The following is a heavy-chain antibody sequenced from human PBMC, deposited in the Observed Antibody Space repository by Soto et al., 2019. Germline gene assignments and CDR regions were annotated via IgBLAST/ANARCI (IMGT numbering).Heavy chain of an antibody. CDR1: GGIFSSHA. D-gene: IGHD5-12*01. J-gene: IGHJ4*02. Sequence: QVQLVQSGAEVRQPASSVKVSCKTSGGIFSSHAISWVRQAPGQGLEWMGGIVPIVDTSTYAQKFQGRVTITADESTSTAYMELSSLRSDDTAIYYCVRVVAIPGYPDNWGQGTLVTVSP. CDR3: VRVVAIPGYPDN. CDR2: IVPIVDTS. V-gene: IGHV1-69*12.